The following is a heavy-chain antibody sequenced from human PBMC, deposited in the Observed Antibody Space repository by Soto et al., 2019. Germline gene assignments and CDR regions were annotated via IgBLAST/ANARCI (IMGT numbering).Heavy chain of an antibody. V-gene: IGHV1-69*04. CDR3: ARDNNHYYYYMDV. D-gene: IGHD1-20*01. CDR2: IIPILGIA. CDR1: GGTFSSYT. J-gene: IGHJ6*03. Sequence: AASVKVSCKASGGTFSSYTISWVRQAPGQGLEWMGRIIPILGIANYAQKFQGRVTITADKSTSTAYMELSSLRSEDTAVYYCARDNNHYYYYMDVWGKGTTVTVSS.